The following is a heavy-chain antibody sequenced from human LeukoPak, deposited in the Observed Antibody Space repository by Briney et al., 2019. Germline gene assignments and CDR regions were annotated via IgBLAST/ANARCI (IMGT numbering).Heavy chain of an antibody. CDR1: GGSFSGDY. CDR2: INHSGT. D-gene: IGHD6-19*01. V-gene: IGHV4-34*01. Sequence: SETLSLTCAVYGGSFSGDYWSWIRQPPGKGLEWIGEINHSGTNYNPSLKSRVTISVDTSKNQFSLKLCSVTAADTAVYYVSRTAAMMAVGGKFVYWGQGTLVTVSA. CDR3: SRTAAMMAVGGKFVY. J-gene: IGHJ4*02.